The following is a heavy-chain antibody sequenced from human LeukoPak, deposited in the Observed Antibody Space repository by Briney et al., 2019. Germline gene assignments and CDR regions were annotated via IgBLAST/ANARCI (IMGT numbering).Heavy chain of an antibody. CDR3: TTEGHDY. J-gene: IGHJ4*02. V-gene: IGHV1-24*01. Sequence: ASVKVSCKLSGYTLTEVSVAWVRQAPGKGLEWMGGFDPEYGETVHTQEFQGRFTMTEDTSADTAYMELSSLKSEDTAVYYCTTEGHDYWGQGTLVTVSS. CDR2: FDPEYGET. CDR1: GYTLTEVS.